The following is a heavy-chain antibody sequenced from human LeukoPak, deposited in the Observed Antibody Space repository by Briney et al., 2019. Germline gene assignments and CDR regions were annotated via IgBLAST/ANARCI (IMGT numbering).Heavy chain of an antibody. Sequence: SETLSLTCSVSGDSISGYYWSWIRQPPGKGLEWIGYIYYTGSTNYNPSLKSRVTISLDTSKNQFSLKLSSVTTADTAVYYCARSSSWTGSIFDSWGQGTLVTVSS. D-gene: IGHD6-13*01. CDR2: IYYTGST. V-gene: IGHV4-59*01. J-gene: IGHJ4*02. CDR3: ARSSSWTGSIFDS. CDR1: GDSISGYY.